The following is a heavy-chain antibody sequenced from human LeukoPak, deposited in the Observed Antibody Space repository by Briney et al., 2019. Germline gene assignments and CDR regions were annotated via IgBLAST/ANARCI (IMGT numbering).Heavy chain of an antibody. V-gene: IGHV4-34*01. CDR2: INHSGST. CDR1: GGSFSGYY. CDR3: AGDSSWSNYFDY. Sequence: KTSETLSLTCAVYGGSFSGYYWSWIRQPPGKGLEWIGEINHSGSTNYNPSLKSRVTISVDTSKNQFSLKLSSVTAADTAVYYCAGDSSWSNYFDYWGQGTLVTVSS. D-gene: IGHD6-13*01. J-gene: IGHJ4*02.